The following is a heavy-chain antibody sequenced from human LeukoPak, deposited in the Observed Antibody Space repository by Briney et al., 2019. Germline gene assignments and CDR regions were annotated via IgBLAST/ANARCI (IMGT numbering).Heavy chain of an antibody. Sequence: ASVKVSCKASGGTFSSYAISWVRQATGQGLAWMGWMNPNSGNTGYAQKFQGRVTMTRNTSISTAYMELSSLRSEDTAVYYCATTYYYDSSGYYLLLDYWGQGTLVTVSS. J-gene: IGHJ4*02. CDR2: MNPNSGNT. V-gene: IGHV1-8*02. CDR3: ATTYYYDSSGYYLLLDY. CDR1: GGTFSSYA. D-gene: IGHD3-22*01.